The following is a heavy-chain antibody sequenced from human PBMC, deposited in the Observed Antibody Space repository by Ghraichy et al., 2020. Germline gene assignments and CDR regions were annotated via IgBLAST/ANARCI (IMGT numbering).Heavy chain of an antibody. D-gene: IGHD1-26*01. Sequence: SVKVSCKASGGTFSSYAISWVRQAPGQGLEWMGGIIPIFGTANYAQKFQGRVTITADKSTSTAYMELSSLRSEDTAVYYCARAQWELLTNYYYYYMDVWGKGTTVTVSS. CDR1: GGTFSSYA. CDR2: IIPIFGTA. CDR3: ARAQWELLTNYYYYYMDV. V-gene: IGHV1-69*06. J-gene: IGHJ6*03.